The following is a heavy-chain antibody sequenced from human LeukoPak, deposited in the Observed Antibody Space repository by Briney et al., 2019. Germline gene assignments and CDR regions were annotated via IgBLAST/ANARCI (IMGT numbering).Heavy chain of an antibody. CDR3: ARGVVRARYGMDV. Sequence: ASVKVSCKASGGTFSSYAISWVRQAPGQGLEWMGGIIPIFGTANYAQKFQGRVTITADESTSTAYMELSGLRSEDTAVYYCARGVVRARYGMDVWGQGTTVTVSS. V-gene: IGHV1-69*13. J-gene: IGHJ6*02. CDR1: GGTFSSYA. D-gene: IGHD3-10*01. CDR2: IIPIFGTA.